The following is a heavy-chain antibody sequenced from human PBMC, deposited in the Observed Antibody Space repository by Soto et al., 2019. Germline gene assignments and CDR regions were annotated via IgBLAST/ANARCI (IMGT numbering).Heavy chain of an antibody. J-gene: IGHJ5*02. CDR1: GGTFSSYT. CDR3: ARDPPPRIGSGWSQNWFDP. Sequence: GTSVKVSCKSSGGTFSSYTISWVRQAPGQGLEWMGRIIPILGIANYAQKFQGRVTITADKSTSTAYMELSSLRSEDTAVYYCARDPPPRIGSGWSQNWFDPWGQGTLVTVSS. V-gene: IGHV1-69*04. CDR2: IIPILGIA. D-gene: IGHD6-19*01.